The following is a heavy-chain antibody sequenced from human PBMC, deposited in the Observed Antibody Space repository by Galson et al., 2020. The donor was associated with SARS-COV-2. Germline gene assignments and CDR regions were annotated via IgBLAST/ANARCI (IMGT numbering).Heavy chain of an antibody. Sequence: GGSLRLSCAASGFTFSNYVMHWVRQAPGKGPEWVAVISSDGSNSFYADSLKGRFTISRDNSKSTLYLQMNSLRAEDTAVYYCARGGEWERPYYFDYWGQGTLVTVSS. CDR2: ISSDGSNS. CDR1: GFTFSNYV. D-gene: IGHD1-26*01. V-gene: IGHV3-30*04. CDR3: ARGGEWERPYYFDY. J-gene: IGHJ4*02.